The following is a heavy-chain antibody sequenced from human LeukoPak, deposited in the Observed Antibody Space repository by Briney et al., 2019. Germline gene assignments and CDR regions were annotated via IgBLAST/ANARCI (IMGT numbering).Heavy chain of an antibody. V-gene: IGHV3-30*18. D-gene: IGHD3-22*01. CDR1: GFTFSNYG. J-gene: IGHJ4*02. CDR3: AKDDYYDTSGYQD. Sequence: GGSLRLSCAASGFTFSNYGMHWVRQAPGKGLEWVAVISYDVGKKYYADSVKGRFTISRDNSKNTLYLQMNSLRAEDTAVYYCAKDDYYDTSGYQDWGQGTLVTVSS. CDR2: ISYDVGKK.